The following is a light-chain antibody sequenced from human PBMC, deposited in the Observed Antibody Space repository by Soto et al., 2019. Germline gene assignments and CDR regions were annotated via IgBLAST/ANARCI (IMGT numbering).Light chain of an antibody. V-gene: IGLV2-14*01. Sequence: QSALTQPASVSGSPGQSITISCTGSSNDIGAFNYVSWYRQPPGEAPKVLIRGVSYRPSGVSIRFSGSKSDNTASLSISGLQAEDEAHYYCQSYDSTLSARYVFGTGTKVTVL. CDR3: QSYDSTLSARYV. CDR1: SNDIGAFNY. J-gene: IGLJ1*01. CDR2: GVS.